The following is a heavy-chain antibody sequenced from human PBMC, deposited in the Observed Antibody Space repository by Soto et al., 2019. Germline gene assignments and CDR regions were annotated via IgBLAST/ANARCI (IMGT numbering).Heavy chain of an antibody. CDR1: GFTFSDSY. J-gene: IGHJ5*02. Sequence: NPGGSLRLSCAASGFTFSDSYMNWIRQAPGKGLEWVSYIGTSGSAIYYADSVKGRFTISRDNAKNQLSLNLRSVSAADTAVYYCARGRGEFDAWGQGTPVTVSS. CDR2: IGTSGSAI. D-gene: IGHD2-21*01. V-gene: IGHV3-11*04. CDR3: ARGRGEFDA.